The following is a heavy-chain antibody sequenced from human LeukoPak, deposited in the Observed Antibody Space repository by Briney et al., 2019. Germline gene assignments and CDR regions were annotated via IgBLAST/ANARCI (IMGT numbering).Heavy chain of an antibody. D-gene: IGHD3-22*01. Sequence: GGSLRLSCAGSGFIFGDYNMNWGRQAPGKGLEWVSYISSGSSTIYYADSVKGRFTISRDNAKNSLYLQMNSLTDEDTAVYYCAREPPGNYDSSGHYYAYFDCWGQGTLVTVST. CDR3: AREPPGNYDSSGHYYAYFDC. J-gene: IGHJ4*02. CDR2: ISSGSSTI. CDR1: GFIFGDYN. V-gene: IGHV3-48*02.